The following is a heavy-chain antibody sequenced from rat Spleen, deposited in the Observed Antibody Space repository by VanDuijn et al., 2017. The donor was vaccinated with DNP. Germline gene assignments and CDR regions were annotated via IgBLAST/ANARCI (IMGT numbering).Heavy chain of an antibody. J-gene: IGHJ2*01. V-gene: IGHV5-22*01. Sequence: EVHLVESGGGLVQPGRSMKLSCAASGFTFSDYYMAWVRQAPTKGLEWVAYIGSDGYAPYYGDSVKGRFTISRDNAKSTLYLQMNSLRSEDMATYYCARRYYGSYFDYWGQGVMVTVSS. CDR3: ARRYYGSYFDY. CDR2: IGSDGYAP. D-gene: IGHD1-6*01. CDR1: GFTFSDYY.